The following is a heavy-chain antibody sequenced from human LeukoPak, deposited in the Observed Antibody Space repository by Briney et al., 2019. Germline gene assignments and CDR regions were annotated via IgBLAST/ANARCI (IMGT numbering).Heavy chain of an antibody. D-gene: IGHD2-15*01. V-gene: IGHV1-18*01. J-gene: IGHJ5*02. CDR2: ISPYSGNT. CDR1: GYTFTSYG. CDR3: ARGGLGYCSGGSCPNNWFDP. Sequence: GASVKVSCKASGYTFTSYGISWVRQAPGQGLEWMGWISPYSGNTTYAQRLQGRVTMTTDTSTSTAYMELRSLRSDDTAVYYCARGGLGYCSGGSCPNNWFDPWGQGTLVTVSS.